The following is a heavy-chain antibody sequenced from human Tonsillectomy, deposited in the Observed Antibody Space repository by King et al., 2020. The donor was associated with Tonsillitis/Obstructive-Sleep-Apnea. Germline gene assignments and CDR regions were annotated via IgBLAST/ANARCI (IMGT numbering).Heavy chain of an antibody. D-gene: IGHD3-10*01. CDR1: GFTFSSYD. Sequence: EVQLVESGGGLVQPGGSLRLSCAASGFTFSSYDMHWVRQATGKGLEWVSAIGTAGDTYYPGSVKGRFTISRENAKNSLYLQMNSLRAGDTAVYYCARAQRAPLVSGEKKRLPDCFGIWGQGKMVNGS. V-gene: IGHV3-13*04. CDR3: ARAQRAPLVSGEKKRLPDCFGI. J-gene: IGHJ3*02. CDR2: IGTAGDT.